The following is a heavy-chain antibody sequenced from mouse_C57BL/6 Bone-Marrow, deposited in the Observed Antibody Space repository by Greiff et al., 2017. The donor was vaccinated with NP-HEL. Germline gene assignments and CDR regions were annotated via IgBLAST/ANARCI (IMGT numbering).Heavy chain of an antibody. CDR3: ARELVFDY. D-gene: IGHD2-2*01. V-gene: IGHV5-9*01. CDR2: ISGGGGNT. CDR1: GFTFSSYT. J-gene: IGHJ2*01. Sequence: EVKLMESGGGLVKPGGSLKLSCAASGFTFSSYTMSWVRQTPEKRLEWVATISGGGGNTYYPDSVKGRFTISRDNAKNTLYLQMSSLRSEDTALYYCARELVFDYWGRGTTLTVSS.